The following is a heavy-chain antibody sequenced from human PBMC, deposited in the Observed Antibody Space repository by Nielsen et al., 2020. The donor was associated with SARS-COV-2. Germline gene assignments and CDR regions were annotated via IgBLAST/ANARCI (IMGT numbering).Heavy chain of an antibody. CDR2: SIPIFGTG. J-gene: IGHJ4*02. V-gene: IGHV1-69*13. CDR3: ARAPKAIVVHHFDY. CDR1: GGTFSSYA. D-gene: IGHD3-22*01. Sequence: SVKVSCKASGGTFSSYAITWVRQAPGQGLEWMGGSIPIFGTGNNAQKFQGRVTITADESTSTAYMELSSLRSEDTAVYYCARAPKAIVVHHFDYWGQGTLVTVSS.